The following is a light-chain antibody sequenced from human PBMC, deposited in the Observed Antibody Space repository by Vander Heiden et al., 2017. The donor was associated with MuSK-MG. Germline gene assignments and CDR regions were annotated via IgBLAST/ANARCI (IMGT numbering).Light chain of an antibody. CDR1: QSVGSS. V-gene: IGKV3-11*01. CDR3: QHRRNRTPEGRFT. J-gene: IGKJ3*01. CDR2: DAS. Sequence: EIVLTQSPATLSLSPGERATLSCRASQSVGSSLAWYQQKPGHAPRLLILDASNSATGVPARVSGSGSGTGFTLTISVLEPDHYAVSYCQHRRNRTPEGRFTFGPGTTVDIK.